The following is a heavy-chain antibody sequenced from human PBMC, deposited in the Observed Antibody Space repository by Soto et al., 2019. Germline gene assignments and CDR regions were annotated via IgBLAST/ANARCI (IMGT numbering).Heavy chain of an antibody. D-gene: IGHD1-1*01. CDR2: ISSSSSYI. J-gene: IGHJ6*02. V-gene: IGHV3-21*01. CDR1: GFTFSSYS. Sequence: GGSLRLSCAASGFTFSSYSMNWVRQAPGKGLEWVSSISSSSSYIYYADSVKGRFTISRDNAKNSLYLQMNSLRAEDTAVYYCARNVTLDYYYGMDVWGQGTTVTVSS. CDR3: ARNVTLDYYYGMDV.